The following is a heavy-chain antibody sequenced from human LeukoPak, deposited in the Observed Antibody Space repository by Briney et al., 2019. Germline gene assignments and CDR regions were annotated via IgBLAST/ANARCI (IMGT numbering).Heavy chain of an antibody. Sequence: SETLSLTCTVSGGSISSYYWSWIRQPPGKGLEWIGYIYYSGSTNYNPSLKSRVTISVDTSKNQFSLKLSSVTAADTAVYYCASRRFSMVRGVTTKALDYWGQGTLVTVSS. CDR1: GGSISSYY. CDR3: ASRRFSMVRGVTTKALDY. CDR2: IYYSGST. D-gene: IGHD3-10*01. V-gene: IGHV4-59*12. J-gene: IGHJ4*02.